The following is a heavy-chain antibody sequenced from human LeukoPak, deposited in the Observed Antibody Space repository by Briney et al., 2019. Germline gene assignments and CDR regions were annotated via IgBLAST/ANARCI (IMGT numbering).Heavy chain of an antibody. V-gene: IGHV1-69*13. J-gene: IGHJ5*02. Sequence: SVKVSCKASGGTFSSYAISWVRQAPGQGLEWMGGIIPIFGTANYAQKFQGRVTITADESTSTAYMELSSLRSEDTAVYYRAREGSAAGTLTSWFDPWGQGTLVTVSS. CDR1: GGTFSSYA. CDR3: AREGSAAGTLTSWFDP. D-gene: IGHD6-13*01. CDR2: IIPIFGTA.